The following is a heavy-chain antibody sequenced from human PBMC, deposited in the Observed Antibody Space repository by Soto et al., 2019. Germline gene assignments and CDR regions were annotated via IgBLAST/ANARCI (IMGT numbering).Heavy chain of an antibody. CDR2: IGGGGDDT. D-gene: IGHD1-1*01. CDR3: AKDAVPRNDLWDYFEF. Sequence: GGSLRLSCAASGFIFSHYAMSWVRQAPGKGLEWVSGIGGGGDDTNYADSVKGRFTISRDNSKNTLFLQMNSLRVEDTAVYYCAKDAVPRNDLWDYFEFGGQGTLVTVSS. CDR1: GFIFSHYA. J-gene: IGHJ4*02. V-gene: IGHV3-23*01.